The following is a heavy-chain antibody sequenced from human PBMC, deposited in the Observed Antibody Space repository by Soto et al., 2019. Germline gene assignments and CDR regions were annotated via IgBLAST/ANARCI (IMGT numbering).Heavy chain of an antibody. J-gene: IGHJ6*02. CDR2: TYYRSKWYN. CDR3: ARDRWALKHYYYYYGMDV. Sequence: PSQTLSLTCAISGDSVSSNSAAWNWIRQSPSRGPEWLGRTYYRSKWYNDYAVSVKSRITINPDTSKNQFSLQLNSVTPEDTAVYYCARDRWALKHYYYYYGMDVWGQGTTVTVSS. D-gene: IGHD1-26*01. CDR1: GDSVSSNSAA. V-gene: IGHV6-1*01.